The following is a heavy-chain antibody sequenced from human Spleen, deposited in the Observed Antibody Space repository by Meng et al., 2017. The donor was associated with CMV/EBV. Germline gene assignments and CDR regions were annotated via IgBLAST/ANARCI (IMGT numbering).Heavy chain of an antibody. J-gene: IGHJ4*02. CDR3: AKGSSGYQSHLFDS. Sequence: GGFTSEGKNRGRRAEWIGRERRGRGVPNYGTANYARKIKGRDTITTNESTKTTCMELSSLRSEYTAMYYCAKGSSGYQSHLFDSWGQGTLVTVSS. CDR2: GVPNYGTA. D-gene: IGHD3-22*01. CDR1: GGFTSEG. V-gene: IGHV1-69*05.